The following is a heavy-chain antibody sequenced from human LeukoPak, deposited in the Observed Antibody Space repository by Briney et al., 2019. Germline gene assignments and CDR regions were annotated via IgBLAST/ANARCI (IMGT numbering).Heavy chain of an antibody. V-gene: IGHV4-39*07. J-gene: IGHJ4*02. D-gene: IGHD1-26*01. Sequence: SETLSLTCTVSGGSISSSSYYWGWIRQPPGKGLEWIGSIYYSGSTYYNPSLKSRVTISVDTSKNQFSLKLSSVTAADTAVYYCAGRSGSYQGDYFDYWGQGTLVTVSS. CDR3: AGRSGSYQGDYFDY. CDR1: GGSISSSSYY. CDR2: IYYSGST.